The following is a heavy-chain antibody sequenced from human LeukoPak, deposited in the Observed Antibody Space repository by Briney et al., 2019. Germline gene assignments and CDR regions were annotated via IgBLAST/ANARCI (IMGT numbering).Heavy chain of an antibody. CDR1: GFTFSDYY. Sequence: GSLRLSCAASGFTFSDYYMSWIRQAPGKGLEWIGEINHSGSTNYNPSLKSRVTISVDTSKNQFSLKLSSVTAADTAVYYCARGRGAAAGTLDYWGQGTLVTVSS. CDR3: ARGRGAAAGTLDY. V-gene: IGHV4-34*01. J-gene: IGHJ4*02. D-gene: IGHD6-13*01. CDR2: INHSGST.